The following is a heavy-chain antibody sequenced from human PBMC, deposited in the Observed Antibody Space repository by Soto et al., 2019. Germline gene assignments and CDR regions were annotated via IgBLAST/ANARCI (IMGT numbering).Heavy chain of an antibody. V-gene: IGHV3-30*18. Sequence: QVQVVESGGGVVQPGRSLRLSCAASGFTFSNYGMHWVRQAPGKGLEWVAVISNDGNNEFYIDSVKGRLTISRDNSKNTLYLQMRTLRPEDTAVYYCAKDIHSGINRRGADHWGQGTLVTVSS. CDR2: ISNDGNNE. J-gene: IGHJ4*02. CDR3: AKDIHSGINRRGADH. D-gene: IGHD3-10*01. CDR1: GFTFSNYG.